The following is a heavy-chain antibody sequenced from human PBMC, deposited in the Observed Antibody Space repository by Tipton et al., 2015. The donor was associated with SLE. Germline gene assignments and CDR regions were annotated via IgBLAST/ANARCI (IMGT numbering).Heavy chain of an antibody. CDR3: AIAVAGTLFFDH. CDR1: GYTFVGHG. D-gene: IGHD6-19*01. CDR2: ISAYNGNT. Sequence: QSGAEVKTPGASVKVSCKASGYTFVGHGITWVRQAPGQGLEWMGWISAYNGNTNFAQKVQGRVTMTTDTSTSTAYVELRSLRSDDTAVYYCAIAVAGTLFFDHWGQGTLVTVSS. V-gene: IGHV1-18*01. J-gene: IGHJ4*02.